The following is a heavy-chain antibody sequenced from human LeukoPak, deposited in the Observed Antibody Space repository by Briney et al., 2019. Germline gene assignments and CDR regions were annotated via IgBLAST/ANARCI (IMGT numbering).Heavy chain of an antibody. Sequence: EASVKVSCNTSGYTFTNYFIHWVRQAPGQGLEWMGIINPSGGSTSYAQKFQGRVTMTRDTSTSTVYMELSSLRSEDTAVYYCARPGYSSSSLDYWGQGTLVTVSS. CDR1: GYTFTNYF. J-gene: IGHJ4*02. V-gene: IGHV1-46*01. D-gene: IGHD6-6*01. CDR2: INPSGGST. CDR3: ARPGYSSSSLDY.